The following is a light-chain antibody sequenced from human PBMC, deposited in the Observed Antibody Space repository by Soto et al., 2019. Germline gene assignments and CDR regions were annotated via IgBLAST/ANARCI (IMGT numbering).Light chain of an antibody. Sequence: EIVLTQSARTLSLSPGVRATLSCRASQSVSSSSLAWYQQKPGQAPRLLIYGASSRATGIPDRFSGSGSGTDFTLTISSLEPEDFAVYYCQQYGSSLYTFGQGTKLEIK. V-gene: IGKV3-20*01. CDR1: QSVSSSS. J-gene: IGKJ2*01. CDR3: QQYGSSLYT. CDR2: GAS.